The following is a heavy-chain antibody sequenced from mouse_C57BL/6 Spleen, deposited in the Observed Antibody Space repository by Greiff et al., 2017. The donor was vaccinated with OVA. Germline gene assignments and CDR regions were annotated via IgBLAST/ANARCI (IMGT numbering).Heavy chain of an antibody. Sequence: QVQLQQSGAELVKPGASVKLSCKASGYTFTSYWMHWVKQRPGQGLEWIGMIHPNSGSTNYNEKFKSKATLTVDKSSSTAYMQLSSLTSEDSAGYYCARTVTTVVATPWYFDVWGTGTTVTVSS. V-gene: IGHV1-64*01. J-gene: IGHJ1*03. CDR2: IHPNSGST. CDR1: GYTFTSYW. CDR3: ARTVTTVVATPWYFDV. D-gene: IGHD1-1*01.